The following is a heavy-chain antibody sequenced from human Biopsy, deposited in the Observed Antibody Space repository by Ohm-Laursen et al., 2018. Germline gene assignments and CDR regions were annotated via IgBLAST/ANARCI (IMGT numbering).Heavy chain of an antibody. CDR3: ARTPGKAVAGRFLDL. J-gene: IGHJ2*01. CDR2: IFHSGKI. Sequence: TLSLTCTASGASVTSRSYYWSWVRQPPGKGLEWIAYIFHSGKINDNPSLNSRVSISVDTSRNQFSLKLTSVTAADTAVYYCARTPGKAVAGRFLDLWGRGTLVTVSS. V-gene: IGHV4-61*01. D-gene: IGHD6-19*01. CDR1: GASVTSRSYY.